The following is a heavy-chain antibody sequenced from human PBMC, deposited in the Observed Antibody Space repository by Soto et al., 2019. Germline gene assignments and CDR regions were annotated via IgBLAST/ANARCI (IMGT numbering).Heavy chain of an antibody. Sequence: SETLSLTCTVSGCSISSGGYYWSWIRQHPGKGLEWIGYIYYSGSTYYDPSLKSRVTISLDTSKNQFSLKLSSVTAADTAVYYCARVFYDIPNNWFDPWGQGTLVTVSS. CDR2: IYYSGST. CDR3: ARVFYDIPNNWFDP. D-gene: IGHD3-22*01. J-gene: IGHJ5*02. V-gene: IGHV4-30-4*08. CDR1: GCSISSGGYY.